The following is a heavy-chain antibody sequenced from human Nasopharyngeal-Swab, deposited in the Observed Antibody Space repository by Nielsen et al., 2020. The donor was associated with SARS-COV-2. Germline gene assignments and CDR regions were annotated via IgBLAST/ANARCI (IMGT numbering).Heavy chain of an antibody. D-gene: IGHD2-2*01. V-gene: IGHV1-46*02. CDR2: INPGSGGT. Sequence: ASVKVSCKAPGYTFNNYYIHWVRQAPGQGLEWMGMINPGSGGTTYAQKFQGRVTMTRDTSTSTVFMDLSSLRSEDTDVDYCERRGRCSGSSCDLDVWGQGTTVTVSS. J-gene: IGHJ6*02. CDR3: ERRGRCSGSSCDLDV. CDR1: GYTFNNYY.